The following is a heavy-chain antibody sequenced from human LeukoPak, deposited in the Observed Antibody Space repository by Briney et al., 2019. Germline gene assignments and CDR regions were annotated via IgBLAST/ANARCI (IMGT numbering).Heavy chain of an antibody. V-gene: IGHV4-59*01. CDR1: GGSISSYY. Sequence: SETLSLTCTVSGGSISSYYWSWIRQPPGKGLEWIGYIYYSGSTNYNPSLKSRVTISVDTSKNQFSLKLSSVTAADTAVYYCARTTNYYGSGSRIPTRFDYWGQGTLVTVS. CDR2: IYYSGST. J-gene: IGHJ4*02. CDR3: ARTTNYYGSGSRIPTRFDY. D-gene: IGHD3-10*01.